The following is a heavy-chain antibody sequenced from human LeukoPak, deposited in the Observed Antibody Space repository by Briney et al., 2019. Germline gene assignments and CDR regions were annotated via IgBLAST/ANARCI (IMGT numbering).Heavy chain of an antibody. Sequence: PSETLSLTCAVYGGSFSGYYWSWIRQPPGKGLEWIGEINHSGSTNYNPSLKSRVTISVDTSKNQFSLKLSSVTAADTAVYYCARASPVTIFGVVNYYYYYMDVWGKGTTVTVSS. CDR1: GGSFSGYY. D-gene: IGHD3-3*01. J-gene: IGHJ6*03. CDR2: INHSGST. CDR3: ARASPVTIFGVVNYYYYYMDV. V-gene: IGHV4-34*01.